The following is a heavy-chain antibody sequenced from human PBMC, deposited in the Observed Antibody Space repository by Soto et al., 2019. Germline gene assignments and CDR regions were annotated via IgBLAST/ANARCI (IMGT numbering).Heavy chain of an antibody. D-gene: IGHD1-26*01. CDR2: ISSSSSTI. Sequence: AGGSLRLSCAASGFTFSSYSMNWVRQAPGKGLEWVSYISSSSSTIYYADSVKGRFTISRDNAKNSLYLQMKNLRPEDTAVYYCAGDQGGTYQNWFDPWGQGALVTVSS. J-gene: IGHJ5*02. V-gene: IGHV3-48*01. CDR1: GFTFSSYS. CDR3: AGDQGGTYQNWFDP.